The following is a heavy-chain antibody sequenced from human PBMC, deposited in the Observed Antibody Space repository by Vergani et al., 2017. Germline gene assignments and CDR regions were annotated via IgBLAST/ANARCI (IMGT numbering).Heavy chain of an antibody. CDR1: GFTVSSNY. CDR3: ARDQSYSSSWSSFGYFDY. D-gene: IGHD6-13*01. Sequence: EVQLVESGGGLIQPGGSLRLSCAASGFTVSSNYMSWVRQAPGKGLEWVSVIYSGGSTYYADSVKGRFTISRDNSKNTLYLQMKSLRAEDTAVYYCARDQSYSSSWSSFGYFDYWGQGTLVTVSS. V-gene: IGHV3-53*01. J-gene: IGHJ4*02. CDR2: IYSGGST.